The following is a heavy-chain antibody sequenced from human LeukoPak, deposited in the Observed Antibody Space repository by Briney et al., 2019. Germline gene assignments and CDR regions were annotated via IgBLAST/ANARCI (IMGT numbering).Heavy chain of an antibody. CDR2: ISGSGGST. CDR3: AKDLLAYYDYVWGSYRFDY. J-gene: IGHJ4*02. D-gene: IGHD3-16*02. Sequence: PGGSLRLSCAASGFTVSSNYMSWVRQAPGKGLEWVSAISGSGGSTYYADSVKGRFTISRDNSKNTLYLQMNSLRAEDTAVYYCAKDLLAYYDYVWGSYRFDYWGQGTLVTVSS. CDR1: GFTVSSNY. V-gene: IGHV3-23*01.